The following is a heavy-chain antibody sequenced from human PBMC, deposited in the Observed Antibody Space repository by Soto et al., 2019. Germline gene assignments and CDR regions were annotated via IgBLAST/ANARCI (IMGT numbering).Heavy chain of an antibody. D-gene: IGHD4-17*01. CDR1: GFTFSNAW. CDR3: TTPRDYGAFDI. CDR2: IKSKTDGGTT. Sequence: ETLRLSCAASGFTFSNAWMSWVRQAPGKGLEWVGRIKSKTDGGTTDYAAPVKGRFTISRDDSKNTLYLQMNSLKTEDTAVYYCTTPRDYGAFDIWGQGTMVTVSS. V-gene: IGHV3-15*01. J-gene: IGHJ3*02.